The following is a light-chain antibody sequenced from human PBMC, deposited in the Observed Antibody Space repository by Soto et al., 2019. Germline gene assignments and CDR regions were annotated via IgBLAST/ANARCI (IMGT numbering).Light chain of an antibody. V-gene: IGLV2-14*01. Sequence: QSVLTQPASVSGSPGQSITLSCTGTSSDVGGYNYVSWYQQHPGKAPKLMIYDVSNRPSGVSNRFSGSKSVNTAFLTISGLQAEDEADYYCSSYTSSSTPVVFGGGTKLTVL. CDR3: SSYTSSSTPVV. CDR1: SSDVGGYNY. CDR2: DVS. J-gene: IGLJ2*01.